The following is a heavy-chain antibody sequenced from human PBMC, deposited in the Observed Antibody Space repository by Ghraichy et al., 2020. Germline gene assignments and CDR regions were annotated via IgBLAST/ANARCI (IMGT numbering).Heavy chain of an antibody. J-gene: IGHJ6*02. CDR3: AKDVIAVAGNYYYYYYGMDV. V-gene: IGHV3-30*02. Sequence: GGSLRLSCAASGFTFSSYGMHWVRQAPGKGLEWVAFIRYDGSNKYYADSVKGRFTISRDNSKNTLYLQMNSLRAEDTAVYYCAKDVIAVAGNYYYYYYGMDVWGQGTTVTVSS. CDR2: IRYDGSNK. D-gene: IGHD6-19*01. CDR1: GFTFSSYG.